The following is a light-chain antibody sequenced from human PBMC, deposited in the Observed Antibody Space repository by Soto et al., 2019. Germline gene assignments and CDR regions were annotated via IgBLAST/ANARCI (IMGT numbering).Light chain of an antibody. CDR3: LQFYNFSWT. CDR2: AAS. CDR1: QVIGND. Sequence: AIQMTQSPSSLSASVGDRFTISCRASQVIGNDLAWYQQKPGKAPRLLIFAASNLQSGVPSRFSGSGSGTDFNLTISRLQPEDFATYYCLQFYNFSWTFGQGTKVDIK. J-gene: IGKJ1*01. V-gene: IGKV1-6*01.